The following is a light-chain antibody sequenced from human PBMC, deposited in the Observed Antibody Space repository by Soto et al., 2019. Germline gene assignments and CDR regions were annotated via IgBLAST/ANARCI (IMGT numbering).Light chain of an antibody. CDR2: DND. Sequence: QSVLTQPPSVSAAPGQKVTVSCSGSRSNIRNNYVSWYQHLPGTAPKLLIYDNDKRPSGIPDRFSASKSGTSATLDITGLQTGDEADYYCEAWDRNLSGWVFGGGTKLTVL. CDR3: EAWDRNLSGWV. J-gene: IGLJ3*02. CDR1: RSNIRNNY. V-gene: IGLV1-51*01.